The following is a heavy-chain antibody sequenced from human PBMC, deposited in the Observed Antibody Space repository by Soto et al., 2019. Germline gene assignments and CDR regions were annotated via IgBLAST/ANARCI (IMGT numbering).Heavy chain of an antibody. Sequence: QVQLLASGPGLVKPSQALSLTCTVSRGSISSGAYYWSWIRQHPGKGLELIGYISYSGTTYYSPSLKSRITISVDTYKNQFSLRLTSVTAAETAVYYCARVNGAGRTSYFFDYWGQGTLVTVSS. CDR3: ARVNGAGRTSYFFDY. J-gene: IGHJ4*02. V-gene: IGHV4-31*03. CDR1: RGSISSGAYY. CDR2: ISYSGTT. D-gene: IGHD4-17*01.